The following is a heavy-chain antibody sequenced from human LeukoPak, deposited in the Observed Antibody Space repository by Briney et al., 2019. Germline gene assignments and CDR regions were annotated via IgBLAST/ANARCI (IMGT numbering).Heavy chain of an antibody. V-gene: IGHV3-23*01. CDR2: ITGSGGFT. CDR3: VRSLDY. J-gene: IGHJ4*02. CDR1: GFPFSTYA. Sequence: GGFLRLSCAASGFPFSTYAMNWVRQAPGKGLEWVSVITGSGGFTQYADSVKGRFTISRDNSKNTVYLQMNSLRVEDTALYYCVRSLDYWGQGTLVTVYS.